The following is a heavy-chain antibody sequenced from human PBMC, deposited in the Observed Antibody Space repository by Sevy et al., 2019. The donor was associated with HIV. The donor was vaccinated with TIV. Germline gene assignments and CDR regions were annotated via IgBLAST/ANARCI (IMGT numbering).Heavy chain of an antibody. CDR2: ISGSGGST. Sequence: GGSLRLSCAASGFTFSSYAMSWVRQAPGKGLEWVSAISGSGGSTYYAHSVKGRFTISRDNSKNTLYLQMNSLRAEDTAVYYCAKGSSENYYYGMDVWGQGTTVTVSS. CDR3: AKGSSENYYYGMDV. CDR1: GFTFSSYA. J-gene: IGHJ6*02. V-gene: IGHV3-23*01.